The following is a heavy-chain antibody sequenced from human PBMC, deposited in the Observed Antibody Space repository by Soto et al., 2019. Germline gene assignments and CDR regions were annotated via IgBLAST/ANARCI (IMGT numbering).Heavy chain of an antibody. J-gene: IGHJ6*02. Sequence: QVQLVQSGAEVKKPGSSVMVSCKASGGTFSSYAISWVRLAPGQGLEWMGGIIPIFGTANYAQKFQGRVTITADESTSTAYMELSSLRSEDTAVYYCARDCSSTSCSNYYYYGMDVWGQGTTVTVSS. D-gene: IGHD2-2*01. CDR2: IIPIFGTA. CDR3: ARDCSSTSCSNYYYYGMDV. V-gene: IGHV1-69*01. CDR1: GGTFSSYA.